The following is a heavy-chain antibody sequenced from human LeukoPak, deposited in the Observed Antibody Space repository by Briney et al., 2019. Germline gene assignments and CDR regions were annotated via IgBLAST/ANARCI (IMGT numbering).Heavy chain of an antibody. D-gene: IGHD2-15*01. V-gene: IGHV1-2*02. CDR2: INPNSGGT. J-gene: IGHJ5*02. Sequence: GASVKVSCKASGCTFTGYYMHGVRQAPGQGLEWMGWINPNSGGTNYAQTFQGRVTMTRDTSIRQAYMELSRLRSDDTAVYYTAREWDGSGRSCYSGWFDPCRQGTLVIVSS. CDR1: GCTFTGYY. CDR3: AREWDGSGRSCYSGWFDP.